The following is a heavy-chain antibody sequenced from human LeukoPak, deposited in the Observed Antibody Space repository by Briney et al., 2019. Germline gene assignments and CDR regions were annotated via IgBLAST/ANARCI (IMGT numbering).Heavy chain of an antibody. Sequence: GGSLRLSCAASGFTFSSYGMHWVRQAPGEGLEWVAVISYDGSNKYYADSVKGRFTISRDSAKNSLYLQMNSLRAEDTAVYYCARDFVNSSYYFDYWGQGTLVTVSS. CDR3: ARDFVNSSYYFDY. D-gene: IGHD3-22*01. CDR1: GFTFSSYG. J-gene: IGHJ4*02. CDR2: ISYDGSNK. V-gene: IGHV3-30*03.